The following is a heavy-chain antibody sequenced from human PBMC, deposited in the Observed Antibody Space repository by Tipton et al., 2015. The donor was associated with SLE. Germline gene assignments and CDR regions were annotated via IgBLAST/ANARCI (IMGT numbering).Heavy chain of an antibody. Sequence: TLSLTCTVSGGSISSYYWSWIRQPPGQGLEWLGYIYYSRSTNYNPSLKSRVTISVDTSKNQFSLKLSSVTAADTAMYYCAGGGTYWYFDLWGRGTLVTVSS. V-gene: IGHV4-59*01. CDR3: AGGGTYWYFDL. CDR2: IYYSRST. D-gene: IGHD3-16*01. CDR1: GGSISSYY. J-gene: IGHJ2*01.